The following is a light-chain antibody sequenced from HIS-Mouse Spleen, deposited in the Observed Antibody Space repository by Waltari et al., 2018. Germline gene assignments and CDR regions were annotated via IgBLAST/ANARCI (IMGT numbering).Light chain of an antibody. CDR1: SPRSYY. Sequence: SSELTQDPAVSVASGHTVRITFHRVSPRSYYRSWYQHKPGQAPVLVIYGKNNRPSGIPDRFSGSSSGNTASLTITGAQAEDEADYYCNSRDSSGNHLVFGGGTKLTVL. CDR3: NSRDSSGNHLV. CDR2: GKN. V-gene: IGLV3-19*01. J-gene: IGLJ2*01.